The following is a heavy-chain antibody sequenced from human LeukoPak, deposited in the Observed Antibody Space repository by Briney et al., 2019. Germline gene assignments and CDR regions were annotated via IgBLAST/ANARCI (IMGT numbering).Heavy chain of an antibody. CDR3: ARHYYYDSSGYYSLFDY. V-gene: IGHV4-39*01. Sequence: PSETLSLTCTVSGGSISSSSYYWGWIRQPPGKGLEWIGSIYYSGSTYYNPPLKSRVTISVDTSKNQFSLKLSSVTAADTAVYYCARHYYYDSSGYYSLFDYWGQGTLVTVSS. J-gene: IGHJ4*02. D-gene: IGHD3-22*01. CDR1: GGSISSSSYY. CDR2: IYYSGST.